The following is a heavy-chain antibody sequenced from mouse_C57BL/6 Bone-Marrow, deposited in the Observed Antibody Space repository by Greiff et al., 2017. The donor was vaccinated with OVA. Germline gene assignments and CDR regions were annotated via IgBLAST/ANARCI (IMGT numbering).Heavy chain of an antibody. CDR3: ARQWLLRGMAMDY. V-gene: IGHV2-6-1*01. Sequence: VKLMESGPGLVAPSQSLSITCAVSGFSLTSYGVHWVRQPPGKGLEWLVVIWSDGSTTYNSALKSRLSISKDNSKSQVFLKMNSLQTDDTAMYYCARQWLLRGMAMDYWGQGTSVTVSS. D-gene: IGHD2-3*01. J-gene: IGHJ4*01. CDR2: IWSDGST. CDR1: GFSLTSYG.